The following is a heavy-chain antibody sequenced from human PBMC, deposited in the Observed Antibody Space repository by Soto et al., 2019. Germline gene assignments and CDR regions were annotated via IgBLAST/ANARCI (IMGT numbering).Heavy chain of an antibody. D-gene: IGHD3-3*01. J-gene: IGHJ5*02. V-gene: IGHV1-69*01. CDR3: ARDGIWSGSYLFDP. CDR1: GCNFSSYA. Sequence: QVPLVQSGAEVKKPGSSVKVSCKASGCNFSSYAISWVRQAPGKGLEWMGGIIPIFGTAHSAQKFQGRVTITADESTSPAYMELSSLRSEDTAVYYWARDGIWSGSYLFDPWGQVTLVTVGS. CDR2: IIPIFGTA.